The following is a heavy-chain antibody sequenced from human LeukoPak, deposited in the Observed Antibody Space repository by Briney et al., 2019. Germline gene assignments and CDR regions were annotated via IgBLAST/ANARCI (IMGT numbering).Heavy chain of an antibody. V-gene: IGHV1-46*01. J-gene: IGHJ4*02. CDR2: INPSGGST. CDR3: AKERIPSKSLD. CDR1: GYTFTSYY. Sequence: GASVKVSCKASGYTFTSYYMHWVRQAPGQGLEWMGIINPSGGSTSYAQKFQGRVTMTRDMSTSTDYMELSSLRAEDTAVYYCAKERIPSKSLDWGQGTLVTVSS. D-gene: IGHD4-11*01.